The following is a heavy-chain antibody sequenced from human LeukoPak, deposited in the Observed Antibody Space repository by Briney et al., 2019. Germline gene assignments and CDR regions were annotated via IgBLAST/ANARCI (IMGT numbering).Heavy chain of an antibody. V-gene: IGHV3-53*01. Sequence: GGSLRLSCAASVFTVSSNFMSWVRQAPGKGLQWVSIIYSGGSTDYADSVRGRFSVSRDSSKNTLSLQMNSLRADDTAVYYCARGSGSGWPLDFWGQGTLVTVSS. J-gene: IGHJ4*02. CDR1: VFTVSSNF. CDR2: IYSGGST. CDR3: ARGSGSGWPLDF. D-gene: IGHD6-19*01.